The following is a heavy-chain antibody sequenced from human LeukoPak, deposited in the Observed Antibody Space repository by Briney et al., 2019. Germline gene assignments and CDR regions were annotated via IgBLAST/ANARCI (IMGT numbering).Heavy chain of an antibody. CDR3: ARDPIVSGWEFNAFDI. J-gene: IGHJ3*02. D-gene: IGHD6-19*01. V-gene: IGHV4-39*07. CDR1: GGSISSSSYY. Sequence: SSETLSLTCTVSGGSISSSSYYWGWIRQPPGKGLEWIGSIYYSGSTYYNPSLKSRVTISVDTSKNQFSLKLSSVTAADTAVYYCARDPIVSGWEFNAFDIWGQGTMVTVSS. CDR2: IYYSGST.